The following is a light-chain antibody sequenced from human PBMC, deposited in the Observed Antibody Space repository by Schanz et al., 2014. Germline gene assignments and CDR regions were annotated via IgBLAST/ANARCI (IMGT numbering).Light chain of an antibody. CDR3: QQYGSSPPGVT. CDR2: GAS. Sequence: EVVMTQSPATLSVSPGEGATLSCRASQSVFSNLAWYQQRPGQAPRLLIYGASSRATGIPDRFSGSGSGTDFTLTISRLEPGDFAVFYCQQYGSSPPGVTFGPGTKVDIK. V-gene: IGKV3-20*01. CDR1: QSVFSN. J-gene: IGKJ3*01.